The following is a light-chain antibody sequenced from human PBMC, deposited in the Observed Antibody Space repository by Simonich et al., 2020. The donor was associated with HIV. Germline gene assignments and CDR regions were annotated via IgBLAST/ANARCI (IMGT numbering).Light chain of an antibody. V-gene: IGKV3D-20*01. J-gene: IGKJ3*01. CDR3: QQYGSSPLFT. Sequence: EIVMTQSPVTLSVSPGERATLSCRASQSVSSSYLAWYQQKPGLAPRLLIYDASRRATGIPDRFSGSGSGTDFTLTISRLEPEDFAVYYCQQYGSSPLFTFGPGTKVDIK. CDR2: DAS. CDR1: QSVSSSY.